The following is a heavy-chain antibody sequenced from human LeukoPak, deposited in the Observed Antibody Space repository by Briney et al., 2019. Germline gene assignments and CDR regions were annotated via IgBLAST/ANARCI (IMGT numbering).Heavy chain of an antibody. Sequence: GGSLRLSCAASGFTFSNYWMSWVRQAPGKGLEWVANIKQDGSEKYYVDSVKGRFTISRDNAKNSPHLQMNSLRAEDTAVYYCARDLRGNWFDPWGQGTLVTVSS. CDR2: IKQDGSEK. J-gene: IGHJ5*02. CDR3: ARDLRGNWFDP. CDR1: GFTFSNYW. V-gene: IGHV3-7*04.